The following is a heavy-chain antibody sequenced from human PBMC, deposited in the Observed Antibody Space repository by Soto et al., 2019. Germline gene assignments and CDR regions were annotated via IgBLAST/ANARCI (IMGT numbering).Heavy chain of an antibody. CDR3: ARQVTGLMVYAYDI. CDR1: GYSFTSYW. CDR2: IDPSDSYT. J-gene: IGHJ3*02. V-gene: IGHV5-10-1*01. Sequence: PGESLKISCKGSGYSFTSYWISWVRQMPGKGREWMGRIDPSDSYTNYRPSFQGHVTISADKSISTAYLQWSSLKASDPAMYYYARQVTGLMVYAYDIWGQGTLVTVSS. D-gene: IGHD3-10*01.